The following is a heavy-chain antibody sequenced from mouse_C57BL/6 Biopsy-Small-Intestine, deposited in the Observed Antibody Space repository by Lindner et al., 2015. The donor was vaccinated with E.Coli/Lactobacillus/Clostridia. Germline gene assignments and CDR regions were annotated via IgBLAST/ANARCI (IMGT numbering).Heavy chain of an antibody. CDR1: GYSITSAY. CDR3: ARCDSIYEVYFDY. D-gene: IGHD2-5*01. J-gene: IGHJ2*01. CDR2: ISYSGNT. V-gene: IGHV3-8*01. Sequence: VQLQESGPGLAKPSQTLSLTCSVTGYSITSAYWNWIRKFLGNKLEYMGYISYSGNTYYNPSLESRFSITRDTSKNQYYLQLNSVTTEDTAIYYCARCDSIYEVYFDYWGQGTTLTVSS.